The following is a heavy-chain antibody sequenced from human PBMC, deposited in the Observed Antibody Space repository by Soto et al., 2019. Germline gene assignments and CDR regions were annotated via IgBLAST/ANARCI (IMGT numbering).Heavy chain of an antibody. CDR1: GGTFSSYA. V-gene: IGHV1-69*13. Sequence: EASVKVSCKASGGTFSSYAISWVRQAPGQGLEWTGGIIPIFGTANYAQKFQGRVTITADESTSTAYMELSSLRSEDTAVYYCARGPYYDFWSGYPRWGMDVWGQGTTVTVS. CDR2: IIPIFGTA. D-gene: IGHD3-3*01. CDR3: ARGPYYDFWSGYPRWGMDV. J-gene: IGHJ6*02.